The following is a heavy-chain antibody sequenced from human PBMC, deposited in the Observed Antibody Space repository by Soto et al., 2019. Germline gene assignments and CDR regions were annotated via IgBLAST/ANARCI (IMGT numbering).Heavy chain of an antibody. CDR2: IYYSGST. J-gene: IGHJ4*02. V-gene: IGHV4-59*01. Sequence: SETLSLTCTVSGGSISSYYWSWIRQPPGKGLEWIGYIYYSGSTNYNPSLKSRVTISVDTSKNQFSLKLSSVTAADTAVYYCARDFGGEQLDYWGQGTLVTVSS. D-gene: IGHD3-10*01. CDR1: GGSISSYY. CDR3: ARDFGGEQLDY.